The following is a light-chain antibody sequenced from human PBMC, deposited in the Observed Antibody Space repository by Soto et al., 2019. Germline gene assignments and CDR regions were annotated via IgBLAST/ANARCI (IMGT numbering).Light chain of an antibody. CDR1: QTISTW. J-gene: IGKJ1*01. CDR2: KAS. CDR3: QQYNSYPWT. Sequence: DTQMTQSPSTLSASIGDRVTITCRASQTISTWLAWYQQKPGKAPMLLIYKASSLQTGVPSRFSGSGSGTEFTLTISSLQPDDSATYYCQQYNSYPWTFGQGTKVEI. V-gene: IGKV1-5*03.